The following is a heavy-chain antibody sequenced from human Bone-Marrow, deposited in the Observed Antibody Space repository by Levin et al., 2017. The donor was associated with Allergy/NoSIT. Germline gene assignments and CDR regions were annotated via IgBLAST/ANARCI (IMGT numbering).Heavy chain of an antibody. D-gene: IGHD3-16*01. Sequence: SCAASGFTFSSYAMTWVRQAPGKGLEWISGLSGRGETTYYADSVKGRFTLSSDNDKNTLFLQMNSLRTEDTALFYCAKWVRGSDGGWFFDFWGRGTLVTVSS. V-gene: IGHV3-23*01. J-gene: IGHJ2*01. CDR1: GFTFSSYA. CDR2: LSGRGETT. CDR3: AKWVRGSDGGWFFDF.